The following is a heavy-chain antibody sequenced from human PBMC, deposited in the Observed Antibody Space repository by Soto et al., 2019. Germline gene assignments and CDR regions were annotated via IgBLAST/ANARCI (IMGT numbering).Heavy chain of an antibody. J-gene: IGHJ6*02. CDR1: GFTFSNYT. CDR2: ISSSSLYI. Sequence: EVQLVESGGGLVKPGGSLRVSCAASGFTFSNYTMNWVRQAPGKGLEWVSAISSSSLYIYYADSVKGRFTISRDNAKNSLYLQMNGLGAEDTAVYYCARANYDFWSGYSNYFGMDVWGQGTTVTVSS. CDR3: ARANYDFWSGYSNYFGMDV. D-gene: IGHD3-3*01. V-gene: IGHV3-21*01.